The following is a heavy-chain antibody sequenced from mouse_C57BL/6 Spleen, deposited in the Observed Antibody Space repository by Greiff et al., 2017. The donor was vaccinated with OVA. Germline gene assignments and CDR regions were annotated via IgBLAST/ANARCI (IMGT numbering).Heavy chain of an antibody. D-gene: IGHD1-1*01. CDR1: GFTFSSYG. V-gene: IGHV5-6*01. CDR2: ISSGGSYT. J-gene: IGHJ1*03. CDR3: ARGLTVVATDYWYFDV. Sequence: EVKLVESGGDLVKPGGSLKLSCAASGFTFSSYGMSWVRQTPDKRLEWVATISSGGSYTYYPASVKGRFTISRDNAKNTLYLQMSSLKSEDTAMYDCARGLTVVATDYWYFDVWGTGTTVTVAS.